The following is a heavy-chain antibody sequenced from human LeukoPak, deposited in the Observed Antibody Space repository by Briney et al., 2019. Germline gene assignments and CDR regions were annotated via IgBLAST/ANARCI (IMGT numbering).Heavy chain of an antibody. D-gene: IGHD2-15*01. J-gene: IGHJ4*02. CDR3: ARKMTGYSYYFDY. CDR1: GYTFIDYY. CDR2: INPRGGST. V-gene: IGHV1-46*01. Sequence: ASVKVSCKASGYTFIDYYMHWVRQATGQGLDWMGVINPRGGSTTYAQKFQGRVTMTRDTSTRTVYMELSSLSSDDTAVYYCARKMTGYSYYFDYWGQGTLVTVAS.